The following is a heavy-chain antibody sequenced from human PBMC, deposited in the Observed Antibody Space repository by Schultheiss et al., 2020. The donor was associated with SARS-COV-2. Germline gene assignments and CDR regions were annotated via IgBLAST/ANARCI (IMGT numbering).Heavy chain of an antibody. J-gene: IGHJ5*02. CDR3: ARPWRGYSSSEFDP. CDR1: GGPISSSTHY. Sequence: SETLSLTCSVSGGPISSSTHYWGWIRQPPGKGLEWIGSIYYNGITHHHPSLKSRVTISADTSKNQLSLKLSSVTAADTAVYYCARPWRGYSSSEFDPWGQGTLVTVSS. V-gene: IGHV4-39*01. D-gene: IGHD6-13*01. CDR2: IYYNGIT.